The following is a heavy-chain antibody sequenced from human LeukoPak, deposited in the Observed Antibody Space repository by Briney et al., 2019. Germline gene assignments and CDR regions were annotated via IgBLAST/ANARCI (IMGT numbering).Heavy chain of an antibody. D-gene: IGHD6-19*01. Sequence: ASVKVSCKAPGYTFTTYYIHWVRQAPGQGLEWMGRINPNSGGTNYAQKFQGRVTMTRDTSISTAYMELSRLRSDDTAVYYCARLPEGIAVAGRRYMDVWGKGTTVTVSS. J-gene: IGHJ6*03. CDR2: INPNSGGT. CDR1: GYTFTTYY. CDR3: ARLPEGIAVAGRRYMDV. V-gene: IGHV1-2*06.